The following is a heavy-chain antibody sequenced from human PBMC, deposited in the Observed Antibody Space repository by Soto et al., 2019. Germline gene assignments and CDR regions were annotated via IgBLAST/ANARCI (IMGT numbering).Heavy chain of an antibody. CDR2: TYYRSKWYN. Sequence: SPTLSLTCAISGDSVSRDSAVWNWIRQSPSRGLEWLGRTYYRSKWYNEYAVSVKSRITINPDTSKNQFSLQLNSVTPEDTAVYYCARAGDVVVMVYVPTFDYWGQGTLVTVSS. J-gene: IGHJ4*02. D-gene: IGHD2-8*01. CDR3: ARAGDVVVMVYVPTFDY. CDR1: GDSVSRDSAV. V-gene: IGHV6-1*01.